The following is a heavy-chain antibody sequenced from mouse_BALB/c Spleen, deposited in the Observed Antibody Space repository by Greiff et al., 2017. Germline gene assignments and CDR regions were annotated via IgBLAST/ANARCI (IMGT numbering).Heavy chain of an antibody. CDR3: ARYDYPAMDY. J-gene: IGHJ4*01. V-gene: IGHV1-63*02. CDR2: IYPGGGYT. CDR1: GYTFTNYW. D-gene: IGHD2-4*01. Sequence: QVHVKQSGAELVRPGTSVKISCKASGYTFTNYWLGWVKQRPGHGLEWIGDIYPGGGYTNYNEKFKGKATLTADTSSSTAYMQLSSLTSEDSAVYFCARYDYPAMDYWGQGTSVTVSS.